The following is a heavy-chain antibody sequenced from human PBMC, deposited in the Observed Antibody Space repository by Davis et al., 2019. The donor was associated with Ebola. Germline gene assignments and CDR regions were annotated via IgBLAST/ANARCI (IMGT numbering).Heavy chain of an antibody. J-gene: IGHJ4*02. V-gene: IGHV6-1*01. CDR1: GDSVSGSSGA. Sequence: HSQTLSLTCAISGDSVSGSSGAWNWIRQSPSRGLEWLGRTYYSSKWYNESALSVKSRITISADTAKNHLSLHLNSVTPEDTAVYYCARGWLRSAFDQWGQGTLVTVSS. CDR3: ARGWLRSAFDQ. CDR2: TYYSSKWYN. D-gene: IGHD5-12*01.